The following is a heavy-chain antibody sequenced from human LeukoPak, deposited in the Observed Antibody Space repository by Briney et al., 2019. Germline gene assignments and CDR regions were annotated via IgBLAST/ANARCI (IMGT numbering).Heavy chain of an antibody. CDR1: GGSFSSYY. V-gene: IGHV4-34*01. D-gene: IGHD1-1*01. J-gene: IGHJ4*03. CDR2: INHRGDT. Sequence: SETLSLTCVVYGGSFSSYYWSWIRQSPGKGLEWIAEINHRGDTNYNPSVNSRVTISVDTSKNQFSLKVTSLTAADTAVYYCARGPTISETGYFDYWGQGTLVTVSS. CDR3: ARGPTISETGYFDY.